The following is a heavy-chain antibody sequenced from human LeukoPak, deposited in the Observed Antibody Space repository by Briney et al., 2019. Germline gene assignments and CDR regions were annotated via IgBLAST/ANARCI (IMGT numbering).Heavy chain of an antibody. CDR1: GYTFTTYD. CDR3: ARVAGNCGGDCYRLVY. D-gene: IGHD2-21*01. J-gene: IGHJ4*02. CDR2: MNPNSGNT. V-gene: IGHV1-8*01. Sequence: GPVKVSCKASGYTFTTYDINWVRQATGQGLEWMAWMNPNSGNTGYAQKFQGRVTMTRNTSISTAYMELSSLRSEDTAVYYCARVAGNCGGDCYRLVYWGQGTLVTVAS.